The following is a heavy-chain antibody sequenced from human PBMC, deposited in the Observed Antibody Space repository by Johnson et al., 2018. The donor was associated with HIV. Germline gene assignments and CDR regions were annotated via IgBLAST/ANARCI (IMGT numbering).Heavy chain of an antibody. Sequence: VQLVESGGGLVQPGRSLRLSCAASGFTFDDYAMHWVRQAPGKGLEWVSGISWNSGSIGYADSVKGRFTISRDNANNSLYLQMNSLRAEDTALYYCAKVYKFWSAMGAFDIWGQGTMVTVSS. CDR2: ISWNSGSI. CDR1: GFTFDDYA. V-gene: IGHV3-9*01. J-gene: IGHJ3*02. D-gene: IGHD3-3*01. CDR3: AKVYKFWSAMGAFDI.